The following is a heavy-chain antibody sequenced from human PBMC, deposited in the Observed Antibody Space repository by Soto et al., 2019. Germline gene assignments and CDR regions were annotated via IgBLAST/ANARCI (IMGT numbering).Heavy chain of an antibody. V-gene: IGHV1-2*02. CDR2: INPKSGGT. J-gene: IGHJ4*02. Sequence: QVQLLQSGAEVKKPGASVKVSCKASGDTFTANYIHWVRQAPGQGLEWMGWINPKSGGTKYPQKVQGRGTMTRDTSLRTVYMTLTRLTSDDTAVYYCARDLAKGGGSAGFDYWGQGTLVTVSS. D-gene: IGHD1-26*01. CDR3: ARDLAKGGGSAGFDY. CDR1: GDTFTANY.